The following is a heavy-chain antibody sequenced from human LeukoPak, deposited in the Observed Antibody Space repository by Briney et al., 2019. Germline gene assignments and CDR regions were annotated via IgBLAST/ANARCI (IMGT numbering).Heavy chain of an antibody. J-gene: IGHJ4*02. V-gene: IGHV3-21*01. CDR2: ITSAGNFI. CDR1: GFTFSTYT. CDR3: ARDLRDH. Sequence: GGSLRLSCAASGFTFSTYTMIWVRQAPGKGLEWVSSITSAGNFIYYADSLRGRFTVSRDNAKNSLYLQKNRLRAEDTAMYYCARDLRDHWGQGTLVTVSS.